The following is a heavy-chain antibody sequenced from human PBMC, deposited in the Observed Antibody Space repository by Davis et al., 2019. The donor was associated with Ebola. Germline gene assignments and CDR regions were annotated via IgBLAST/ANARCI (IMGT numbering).Heavy chain of an antibody. CDR2: IYSGGST. Sequence: GESLKISCAASGFTVSSNYMSWVRQAPGKGLEWVSVIYSGGSTYYADSVKGRFTISRDNSKNTLYLQMNSLRAEDTAVYYCAREGKYRDESRTFDYWGRGTLVTVSS. J-gene: IGHJ4*02. V-gene: IGHV3-66*01. CDR1: GFTVSSNY. D-gene: IGHD2-2*01. CDR3: AREGKYRDESRTFDY.